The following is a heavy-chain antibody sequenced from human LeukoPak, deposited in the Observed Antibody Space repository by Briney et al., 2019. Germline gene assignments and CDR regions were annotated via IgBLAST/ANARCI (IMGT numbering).Heavy chain of an antibody. V-gene: IGHV3-23*01. Sequence: PGGSLRLSCAASGFTFSSYSMNWVRQAPGKGLEWVSGISGSGTTTYYADSVKGRFTISRDNSKNTQHLQMNSLRAEDTAVYYCAKIIYSNYGYFDYWGQGTLVTVSS. CDR3: AKIIYSNYGYFDY. J-gene: IGHJ4*02. CDR2: ISGSGTTT. CDR1: GFTFSSYS. D-gene: IGHD4-11*01.